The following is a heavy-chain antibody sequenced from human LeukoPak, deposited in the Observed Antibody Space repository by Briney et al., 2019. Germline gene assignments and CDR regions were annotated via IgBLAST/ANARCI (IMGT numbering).Heavy chain of an antibody. Sequence: SETLSLTCAVNGGSFSGYYWSWIRQPPGKGLEWIGEINHSGSTNYNPSLKSRVTISVDTSKNQFSLKLSSVTAADTAVYYCARGQGLFFGYYFDYWGQGTLVTVSP. CDR3: ARGQGLFFGYYFDY. J-gene: IGHJ4*02. CDR1: GGSFSGYY. V-gene: IGHV4-34*01. CDR2: INHSGST. D-gene: IGHD3/OR15-3a*01.